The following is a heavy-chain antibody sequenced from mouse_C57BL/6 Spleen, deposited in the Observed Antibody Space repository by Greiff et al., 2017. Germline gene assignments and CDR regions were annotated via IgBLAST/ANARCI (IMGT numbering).Heavy chain of an antibody. V-gene: IGHV2-5*01. J-gene: IGHJ4*01. D-gene: IGHD2-4*01. CDR2: IWSGGST. CDR1: GFSLPSYG. CDR3: AKKDDYALYAMDY. Sequence: QVQLQQSGPGLVQPSQSLSITCTVSGFSLPSYGVHWVRQSPGKGLEWLGVIWSGGSTDYNAAFMSRLSITNDNSKSQVFCKMNRLQADDTAIYYCAKKDDYALYAMDYWGQGTSVTVSS.